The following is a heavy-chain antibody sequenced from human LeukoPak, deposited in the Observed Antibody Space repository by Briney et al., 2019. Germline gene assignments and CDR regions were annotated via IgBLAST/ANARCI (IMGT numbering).Heavy chain of an antibody. V-gene: IGHV3-30*04. D-gene: IGHD3-22*01. CDR1: GFTFSSYA. CDR3: ARGRQQDSRPLDY. Sequence: PGRSLRLSCAASGFTFSSYAMHWVRQAPGKGLEWVAVISYDGSNKYYADSVKGRFTISRDNSKNTLYLQMNSLRAEDTAVYYCARGRQQDSRPLDYWGQGTLVTVSS. J-gene: IGHJ4*02. CDR2: ISYDGSNK.